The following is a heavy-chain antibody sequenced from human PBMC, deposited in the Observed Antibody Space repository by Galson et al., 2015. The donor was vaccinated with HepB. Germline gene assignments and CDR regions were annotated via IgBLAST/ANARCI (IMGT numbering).Heavy chain of an antibody. D-gene: IGHD6-19*01. V-gene: IGHV1-69*13. CDR1: GGTFSSYA. CDR3: AREHSSGPSAFDI. CDR2: IIPIFGTA. J-gene: IGHJ3*02. Sequence: SVTVSCKASGGTFSSYAISWVRQAPGQGLEWMGGIIPIFGTANYAQKFQGRVTITADESTSTAYMELSSLRSEDTAVYYCAREHSSGPSAFDIWGQGTMVTVSS.